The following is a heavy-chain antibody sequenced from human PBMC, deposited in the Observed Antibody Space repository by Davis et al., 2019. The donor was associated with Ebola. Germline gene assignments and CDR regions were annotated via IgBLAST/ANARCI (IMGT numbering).Heavy chain of an antibody. CDR1: GYTFTGYY. Sequence: ASVKVSCKASGYTFTGYYMHWVRQAPGQGLEWMGIINPSGGSTSYAQKFQGRVTMTRDTSTSTVYMELSSLRSEDTAVYYCAREHIVVVTAIHYYYGMDVWGKGTTVTVSS. V-gene: IGHV1-46*01. CDR2: INPSGGST. D-gene: IGHD2-21*02. J-gene: IGHJ6*04. CDR3: AREHIVVVTAIHYYYGMDV.